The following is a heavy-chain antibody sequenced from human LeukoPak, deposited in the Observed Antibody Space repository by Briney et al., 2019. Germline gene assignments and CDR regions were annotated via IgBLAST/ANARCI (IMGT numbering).Heavy chain of an antibody. CDR2: ISGSGGST. V-gene: IGHV3-23*01. D-gene: IGHD3-3*01. CDR1: GFTFDHYA. J-gene: IGHJ4*02. CDR3: AKVLHDFWSGYYFDY. Sequence: GGSLRLSCAASGFTFDHYAMSWVRQAPGKGLEWVSAISGSGGSTYYADSVKGRFTISRDNSKNTLYLQMNSLRAEDTAVYYCAKVLHDFWSGYYFDYWGQGTLVTVSS.